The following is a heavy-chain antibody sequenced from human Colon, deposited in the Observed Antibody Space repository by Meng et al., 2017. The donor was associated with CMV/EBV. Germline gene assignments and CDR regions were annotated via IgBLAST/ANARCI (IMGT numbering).Heavy chain of an antibody. D-gene: IGHD3-16*01. J-gene: IGHJ4*02. CDR2: MTNSGNTI. CDR1: GFIFSDYS. CDR3: VSYDWKLPFDR. Sequence: GESLKISCGASGFIFSDYSMSWIRQAPGKGLEWLSYMTNSGNTITYADSVKGRFTISRDNAKNTLYLQMNSLRVEDTAVYYCVSYDWKLPFDRWGQGTLVTVSS. V-gene: IGHV3-11*04.